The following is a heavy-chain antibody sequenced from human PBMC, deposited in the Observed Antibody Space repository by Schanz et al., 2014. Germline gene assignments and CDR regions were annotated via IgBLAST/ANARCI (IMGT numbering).Heavy chain of an antibody. CDR3: AKDRQNRVNRVGYYYGMDV. D-gene: IGHD3-16*01. Sequence: EVQLVESGGGLVQPGRSLRLSCAASGFTFDDYAMHWVRQAPGKGLEWVSGISWNSGSIGYADSVKGRFTISRDDAKNSLYLQMNSLRAEDMALYYCAKDRQNRVNRVGYYYGMDVWGQGTTVTVSS. CDR2: ISWNSGSI. CDR1: GFTFDDYA. V-gene: IGHV3-9*03. J-gene: IGHJ6*02.